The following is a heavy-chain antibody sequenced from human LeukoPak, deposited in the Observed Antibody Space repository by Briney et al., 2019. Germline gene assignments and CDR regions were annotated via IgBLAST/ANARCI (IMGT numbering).Heavy chain of an antibody. V-gene: IGHV1-69*05. Sequence: SVKVSCKASGGTFSSYAISWVRQAPGQGLEWMGGIIPIFGTANYAQKFQGRVPITTDESTSTAYMELSSLRSEDTAVYYCARGVDITIFGVVINENWFDPWGQGTLVTVSS. CDR2: IIPIFGTA. CDR3: ARGVDITIFGVVINENWFDP. D-gene: IGHD3-3*01. CDR1: GGTFSSYA. J-gene: IGHJ5*02.